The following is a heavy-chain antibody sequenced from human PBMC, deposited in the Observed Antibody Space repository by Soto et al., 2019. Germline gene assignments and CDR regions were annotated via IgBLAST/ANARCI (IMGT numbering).Heavy chain of an antibody. D-gene: IGHD6-13*01. CDR3: VKEVGIAAAGRGGFDP. CDR2: ISSNGGST. Sequence: GGSLRLSCAASGFTFSSYAMHWVRQAPGKGLEYVSAISSNGGSTYYADSVKGRFTISRDNSKNTLYLQMSSLRAEDTAVYYCVKEVGIAAAGRGGFDPWGQGTLGTVS. V-gene: IGHV3-64D*06. J-gene: IGHJ5*02. CDR1: GFTFSSYA.